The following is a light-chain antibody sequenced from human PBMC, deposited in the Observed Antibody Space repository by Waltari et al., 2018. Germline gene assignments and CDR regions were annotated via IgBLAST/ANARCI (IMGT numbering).Light chain of an antibody. CDR2: KSS. Sequence: DIQLPQSPSTLSASIGDRVTITCRASQHISAWLAWYQQKPGKAPKLLIYKSSSSGSGVSSRFTGSGSGTDFTLTISGLQPDDFATYYCHHYDGYSRTFGQGTRVEVK. V-gene: IGKV1-5*03. CDR1: QHISAW. CDR3: HHYDGYSRT. J-gene: IGKJ1*01.